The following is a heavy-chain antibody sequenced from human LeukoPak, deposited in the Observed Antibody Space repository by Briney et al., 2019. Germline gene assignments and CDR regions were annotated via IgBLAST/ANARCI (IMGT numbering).Heavy chain of an antibody. CDR1: GYTFTSYG. Sequence: ASVTVSCKASGYTFTSYGISWVRQAPGQGLEWMGWISAYNGNTNYAQKLQGRVTMTTDTSTSTAYMELRSLRSDDTAVYYCARGRRPYYYDSSGYYEYWGQGTLVTVSS. D-gene: IGHD3-22*01. CDR3: ARGRRPYYYDSSGYYEY. CDR2: ISAYNGNT. J-gene: IGHJ4*02. V-gene: IGHV1-18*01.